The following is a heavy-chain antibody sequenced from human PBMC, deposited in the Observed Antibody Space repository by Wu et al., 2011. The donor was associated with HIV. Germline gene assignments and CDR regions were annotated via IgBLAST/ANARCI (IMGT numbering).Heavy chain of an antibody. CDR2: INPNNGGT. Sequence: AEVKKPGASVKVSCKASGYTFTGYYMYWVRQAPGQGLEWMGWINPNNGGTNYAQKFQGRVTMTRDTSISTAYMELSRLRSDDTAVYYCARPYCSGGNCLGFDYWGQGTLVTVSS. D-gene: IGHD2-15*01. J-gene: IGHJ4*02. V-gene: IGHV1-2*02. CDR3: ARPYCSGGNCLGFDY. CDR1: GYTFTGYY.